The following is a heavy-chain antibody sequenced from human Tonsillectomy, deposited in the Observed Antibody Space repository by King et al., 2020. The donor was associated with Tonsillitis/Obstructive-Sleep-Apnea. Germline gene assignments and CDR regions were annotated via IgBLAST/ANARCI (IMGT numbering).Heavy chain of an antibody. D-gene: IGHD6-6*01. CDR3: AKGARSSTYYYYYYMDV. Sequence: QLVQSGGGLVQPGRSLRLSCAASGFTFDDYAMHWVRQAPGKGLEWVSGISWNSGSIGYADSVKGRFTISRDNAKNSLYLQMNSLRAEDTALYYCAKGARSSTYYYYYYMDVWGKGTTVTVSS. J-gene: IGHJ6*03. V-gene: IGHV3-9*01. CDR1: GFTFDDYA. CDR2: ISWNSGSI.